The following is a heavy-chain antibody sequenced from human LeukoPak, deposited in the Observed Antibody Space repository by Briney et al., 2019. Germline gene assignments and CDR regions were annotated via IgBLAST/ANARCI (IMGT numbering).Heavy chain of an antibody. V-gene: IGHV1-69*04. CDR2: IIPILGIA. D-gene: IGHD6-13*01. J-gene: IGHJ6*02. CDR3: ARPGGIAPASLAGYYYGMDV. Sequence: ASVKVSCKASGGTFSSYAIIWVRQAPGQGLEWMGRIIPILGIANYAQKFQGRVTITADKSTSTAYMELSSLRSEDTAVYYCARPGGIAPASLAGYYYGMDVWGQGTTVTVSS. CDR1: GGTFSSYA.